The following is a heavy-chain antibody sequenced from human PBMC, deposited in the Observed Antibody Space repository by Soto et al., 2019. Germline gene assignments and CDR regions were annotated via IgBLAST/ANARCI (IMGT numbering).Heavy chain of an antibody. J-gene: IGHJ5*02. CDR1: GYSFTTYW. CDR2: IDPSDSYT. D-gene: IGHD6-13*01. CDR3: ARLGIAAAGNPGP. V-gene: IGHV5-10-1*01. Sequence: LKISCKGSGYSFTTYWISWVRQMPGKGLEWMGRIDPSDSYTNYSPSFQGHVTISADKSISTAYLQWSSLKASDTAMYYCARLGIAAAGNPGPWGQGTLVTVSS.